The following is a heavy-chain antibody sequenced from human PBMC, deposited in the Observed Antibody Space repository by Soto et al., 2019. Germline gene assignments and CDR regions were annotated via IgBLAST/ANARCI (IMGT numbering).Heavy chain of an antibody. D-gene: IGHD1-1*01. J-gene: IGHJ4*02. CDR2: ISYDGKVA. V-gene: IGHV3-30*18. CDR3: AKERPITNWDFYY. CDR1: GFTFSSYG. Sequence: QVQLVESGGGGVQPGRSLRLSCAASGFTFSSYGMHWVRQAPGKGLEWVTVISYDGKVAYYADSVKGRFTISRDNSKNTMYLQMNSLRTEDTAMYYCAKERPITNWDFYYWGQGTLVTVSS.